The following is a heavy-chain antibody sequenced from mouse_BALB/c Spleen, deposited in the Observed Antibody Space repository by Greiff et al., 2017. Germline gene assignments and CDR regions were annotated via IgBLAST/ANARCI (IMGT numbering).Heavy chain of an antibody. J-gene: IGHJ2*01. CDR3: AREYYGYFDD. CDR1: GFSLTGYV. V-gene: IGHV2-6-7*01. Sequence: QVRLRESGPGLVAPSQTLSITCTAPGFSLTGYVVNGVRQPPGKGLEWLGMIWGDGSTDYNSALKSRLSISKDNSKSQVFLKMNSLQTDDTARYYCAREYYGYFDDWGQGTTRTVSS. D-gene: IGHD1-1*01. CDR2: IWGDGST.